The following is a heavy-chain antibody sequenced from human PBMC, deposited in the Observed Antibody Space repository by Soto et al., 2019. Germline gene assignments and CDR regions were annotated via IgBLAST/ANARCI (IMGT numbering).Heavy chain of an antibody. CDR3: ARGRSGDY. Sequence: QVHLVQSGAEVKKPGASVKVSCKGSGYDFTTYGITWVRQAPGQGLEWMAWISAHNGNTDYAQKLQGRVTVTRDTSTSTAYMELRSLRSDDTAVYYCARGRSGDYGGQGALVTVSS. CDR1: GYDFTTYG. V-gene: IGHV1-18*01. J-gene: IGHJ4*02. CDR2: ISAHNGNT.